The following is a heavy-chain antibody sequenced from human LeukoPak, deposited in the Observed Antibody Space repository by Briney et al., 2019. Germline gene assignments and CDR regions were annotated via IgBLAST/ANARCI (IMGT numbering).Heavy chain of an antibody. CDR1: GFTFSSYW. D-gene: IGHD1-26*01. Sequence: GGSLRLSCAASGFTFSSYWMSWVRQAPGKGLEWVSYITSTGSSIYYADSVKGRFTISRDNAKNSLYLQMNSLRAEDTAVYYCARPYSGSYYTGFDYWGQGTLVTVSS. CDR3: ARPYSGSYYTGFDY. V-gene: IGHV3-48*04. J-gene: IGHJ4*02. CDR2: ITSTGSSI.